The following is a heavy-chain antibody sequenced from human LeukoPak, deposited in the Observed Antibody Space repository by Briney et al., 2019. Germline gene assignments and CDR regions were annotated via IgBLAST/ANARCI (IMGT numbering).Heavy chain of an antibody. Sequence: SQTLSLTCTVSGGSISSGGYYWSWIRQHPGKGLEWIGYIYYSGSTYYNPSLKSRVTISVDTSKNQFSLKLSSVTAADTAVYYCARGRTSTIFGVAFAPDAFDIWGQGTMVTVSS. CDR1: GGSISSGGYY. J-gene: IGHJ3*02. CDR3: ARGRTSTIFGVAFAPDAFDI. D-gene: IGHD3-3*01. V-gene: IGHV4-31*03. CDR2: IYYSGST.